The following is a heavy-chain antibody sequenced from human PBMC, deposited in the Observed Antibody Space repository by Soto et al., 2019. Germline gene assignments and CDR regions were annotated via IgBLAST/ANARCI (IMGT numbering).Heavy chain of an antibody. CDR1: GFTFSDHY. CDR3: ARRAASGRHFDH. V-gene: IGHV3-11*01. D-gene: IGHD6-13*01. CDR2: ISSSGNSM. Sequence: QVQLVESGGGLVMPGESLRLSCAASGFTFSDHYMSWIRQAPGKGLEWVSYISSSGNSMYYADSVKGRFTVSRDNAENSPVLEMNSLRGEDTGVYYCARRAASGRHFDHWGQGTLVSVSS. J-gene: IGHJ4*02.